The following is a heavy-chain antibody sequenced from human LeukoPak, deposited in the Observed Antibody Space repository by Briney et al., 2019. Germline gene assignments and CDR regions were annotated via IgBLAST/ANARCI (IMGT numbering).Heavy chain of an antibody. Sequence: PGGSLRLSCAASGFTFSSYAMSWVRQAPGKGLEWVSAISGSGGSTYYADSVKGRFTISRDNSKNTLYLQMNSLRAEDTAVYYCAKGGHRVVIISAHFQHWGQGTLVTASS. J-gene: IGHJ1*01. V-gene: IGHV3-23*01. D-gene: IGHD3-22*01. CDR2: ISGSGGST. CDR1: GFTFSSYA. CDR3: AKGGHRVVIISAHFQH.